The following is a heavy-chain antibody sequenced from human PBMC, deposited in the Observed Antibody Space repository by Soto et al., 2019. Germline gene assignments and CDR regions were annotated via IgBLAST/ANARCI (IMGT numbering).Heavy chain of an antibody. J-gene: IGHJ6*02. CDR3: ASFSIAATDPYGMDV. CDR2: ISAYNGNT. V-gene: IGHV1-18*01. CDR1: WYTFSRYG. Sequence: GASVKGSCKASWYTFSRYGISWGRQAPGQGLEWMGWISAYNGNTNYAQKLQGRVTMTTDTSTSTAYMELRSLRSDDTAVYYCASFSIAATDPYGMDVWGQGTTVTVSS. D-gene: IGHD6-13*01.